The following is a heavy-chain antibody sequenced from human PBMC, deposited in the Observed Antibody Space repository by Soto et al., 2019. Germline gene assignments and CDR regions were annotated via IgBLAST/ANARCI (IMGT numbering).Heavy chain of an antibody. J-gene: IGHJ6*02. Sequence: ASVKVSCKASGGTFSSYAISWVRQAPGQGLEWMGGIIPILGTANYAQKFQGRVTITADESTSTAYMELSSLRSEDTAVYYCASRAXKSIVGATAYYYYGMDVWGQGTTVTVSS. CDR1: GGTFSSYA. CDR3: ASRAXKSIVGATAYYYYGMDV. V-gene: IGHV1-69*13. CDR2: IIPILGTA. D-gene: IGHD1-26*01.